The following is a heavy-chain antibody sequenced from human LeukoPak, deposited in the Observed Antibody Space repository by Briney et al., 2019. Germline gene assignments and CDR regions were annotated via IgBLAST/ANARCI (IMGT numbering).Heavy chain of an antibody. J-gene: IGHJ4*02. CDR2: IYYSGST. V-gene: IGHV4-31*03. CDR3: ARHRSVAGQDYFDY. CDR1: GGSISSGGYY. Sequence: SETLSLTCTVSGGSISSGGYYWSWIRQHPGKGLEWIGYIYYSGSTYYNPSLKSRVTISVDTSKNQFSLKLSSVTAADTAVYYCARHRSVAGQDYFDYWGQGTLVTVSS. D-gene: IGHD6-19*01.